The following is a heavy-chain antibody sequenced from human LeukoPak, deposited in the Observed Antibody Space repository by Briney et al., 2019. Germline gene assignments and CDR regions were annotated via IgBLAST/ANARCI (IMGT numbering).Heavy chain of an antibody. CDR1: GFTFNSYA. CDR2: ISASGGGT. J-gene: IGHJ5*02. D-gene: IGHD6-13*01. Sequence: PGGSLRLSCAASGFTFNSYAMNWVRQAPGKGLEWVSGISASGGGTYYADSVKGRFPISRDNSKNTLYLQMSSLRAEDTAIYYCAKDRIAAAGAKGGWFDPWGQGTLVTVSS. V-gene: IGHV3-23*01. CDR3: AKDRIAAAGAKGGWFDP.